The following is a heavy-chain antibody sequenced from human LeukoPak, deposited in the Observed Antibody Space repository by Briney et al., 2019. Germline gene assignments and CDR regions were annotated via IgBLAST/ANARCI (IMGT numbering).Heavy chain of an antibody. Sequence: GGSLRLSCAASGFTFSDYYMSWIRQAPGKGLEWVSYISSSGSTIYYADSVKGRFTISRDNAKNSLYLQMNSLRAEDTAVYYCARGDGEDELARDCSYFDLWGRGTLVTVSS. CDR2: ISSSGSTI. J-gene: IGHJ2*01. CDR3: ARGDGEDELARDCSYFDL. V-gene: IGHV3-11*01. D-gene: IGHD2-21*02. CDR1: GFTFSDYY.